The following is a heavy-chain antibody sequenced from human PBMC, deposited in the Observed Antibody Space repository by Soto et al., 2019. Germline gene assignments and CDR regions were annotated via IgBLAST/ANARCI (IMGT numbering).Heavy chain of an antibody. D-gene: IGHD6-13*01. CDR1: GFTFSSYA. J-gene: IGHJ4*02. Sequence: PGGSLRLSCAASGFTFSSYAMSWVRQAPGKGLEWVSAISGSGGSTYYADSMKGRFTISRDNSKNTLYLQMNSLRAEDTAVYYCAKDGSSSWYWNYWGQGTLVTVSS. CDR2: ISGSGGST. CDR3: AKDGSSSWYWNY. V-gene: IGHV3-23*01.